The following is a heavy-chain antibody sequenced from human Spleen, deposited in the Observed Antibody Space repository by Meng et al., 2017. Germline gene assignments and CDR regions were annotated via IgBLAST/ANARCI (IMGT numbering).Heavy chain of an antibody. J-gene: IGHJ5*02. D-gene: IGHD3-10*01. CDR3: ARKGLGWFGEVEWNWFDP. Sequence: VKPRQWGAGLLKAPATLSLTCGVYGGSFSGYYWSWIRQPPGKGLEWIGEINHSGSTNYNPSLKSRVTISVDTSKNQFSLKLSSVTAADTAVYYCARKGLGWFGEVEWNWFDPWGQGTLVTVSS. V-gene: IGHV4-34*01. CDR1: GGSFSGYY. CDR2: INHSGST.